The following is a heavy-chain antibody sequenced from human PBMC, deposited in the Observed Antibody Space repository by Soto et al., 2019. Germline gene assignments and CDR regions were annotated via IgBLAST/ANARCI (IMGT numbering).Heavy chain of an antibody. CDR1: GGSISSYY. V-gene: IGHV4-59*01. J-gene: IGHJ6*03. CDR2: IYYSGST. Sequence: SETLSLTCTVSGGSISSYYWSWIRQPPGKGLEWIGYIYYSGSTNYNPSLKSRVTISVDTSKNQFSLKLSSVTAADTAVYYCARTSFPDIVVVPAAYYYYYMDVWGKGTTVTSP. D-gene: IGHD2-2*01. CDR3: ARTSFPDIVVVPAAYYYYYMDV.